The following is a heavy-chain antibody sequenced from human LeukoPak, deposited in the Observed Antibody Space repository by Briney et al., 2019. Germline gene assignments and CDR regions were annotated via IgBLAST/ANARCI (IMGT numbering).Heavy chain of an antibody. CDR1: GFTFSSYA. V-gene: IGHV3-30-3*01. CDR2: ITYDGSNV. J-gene: IGHJ4*02. CDR3: AREKRSGYYPGY. D-gene: IGHD3-3*01. Sequence: PGRSLRLSCAASGFTFSSYAMHWVRQAPGKGLEWVAAITYDGSNVHYADSVKGRFTISRDNSKNTLYLEMNSLRPEDTAIYYCAREKRSGYYPGYWGQGTLVTVSS.